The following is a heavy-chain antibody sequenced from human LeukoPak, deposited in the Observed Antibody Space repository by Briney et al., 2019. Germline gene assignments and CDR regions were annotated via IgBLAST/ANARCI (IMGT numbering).Heavy chain of an antibody. CDR2: INPNSGGT. J-gene: IGHJ4*02. CDR1: GYTFTSYY. CDR3: ARMGRYYYDSSGPYYFDY. Sequence: GASVKVSCKASGYTFTSYYMHWVRQAPGQGLEWMGWINPNSGGTNYAQKFQGRVTMTRDTSISTAYMELSRLRSDDTAVYYCARMGRYYYDSSGPYYFDYWGQGTLVTVSS. D-gene: IGHD3-22*01. V-gene: IGHV1-2*02.